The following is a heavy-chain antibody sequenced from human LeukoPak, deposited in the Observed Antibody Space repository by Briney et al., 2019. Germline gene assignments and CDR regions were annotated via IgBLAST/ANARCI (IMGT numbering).Heavy chain of an antibody. CDR1: GYTFATYG. CDR2: ISANNGNT. CDR3: AREFRFGGTFYDY. D-gene: IGHD2/OR15-2a*01. Sequence: ASVKVSCKASGYTFATYGITWVRQAPGQGLEWMGWISANNGNTNYARKLQGRVTMTTDTSTSTAYMELRSLRSDDTAVYYCAREFRFGGTFYDYWGQGTLVTVSS. V-gene: IGHV1-18*01. J-gene: IGHJ4*02.